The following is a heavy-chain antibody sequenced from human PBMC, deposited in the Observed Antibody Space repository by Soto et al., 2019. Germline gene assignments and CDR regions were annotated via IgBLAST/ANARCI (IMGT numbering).Heavy chain of an antibody. CDR2: ICYSAST. J-gene: IGHJ4*02. Sequence: PSETLSLTCTVSGGSISSGGYYWSWIPQHPGKGREGIGYICYSASTYYNPSLKSRVTISVAPSKIQFSLKLSSVTAAATAVYSCARSGYSYGPTTLLYWGQGTLVTLSS. CDR1: GGSISSGGYY. CDR3: ARSGYSYGPTTLLY. D-gene: IGHD5-18*01. V-gene: IGHV4-31*03.